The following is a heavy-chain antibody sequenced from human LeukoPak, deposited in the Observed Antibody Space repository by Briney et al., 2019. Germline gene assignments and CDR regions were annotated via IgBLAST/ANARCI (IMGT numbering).Heavy chain of an antibody. D-gene: IGHD2-2*01. Sequence: PSQTLSLTCTVSGGSISSGSYYWSWIRQPAGKGLEWIGRIYTSGSTNYNPSLKSRVTISVDTSKNQFSLKRSSVPAAAQAVYYCARDQVVVVPAARHYYYYMDVWGKGTTVTVSS. V-gene: IGHV4-61*02. CDR2: IYTSGST. CDR3: ARDQVVVVPAARHYYYYMDV. J-gene: IGHJ6*03. CDR1: GGSISSGSYY.